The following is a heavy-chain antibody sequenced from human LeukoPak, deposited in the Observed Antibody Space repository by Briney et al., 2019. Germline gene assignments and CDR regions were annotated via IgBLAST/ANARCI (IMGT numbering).Heavy chain of an antibody. CDR1: GYRFTSYW. Sequence: PGESLKISCKASGYRFTSYWIGWVRQMPGKGLEWMGIIYPGDSDTRYSPSFQGQVTTSADKSISTAYLQWSSLKASDTAMYYCARPEEHGDYVHDAFDIWGQGTMVTVSS. J-gene: IGHJ3*02. V-gene: IGHV5-51*01. CDR3: ARPEEHGDYVHDAFDI. CDR2: IYPGDSDT. D-gene: IGHD4-17*01.